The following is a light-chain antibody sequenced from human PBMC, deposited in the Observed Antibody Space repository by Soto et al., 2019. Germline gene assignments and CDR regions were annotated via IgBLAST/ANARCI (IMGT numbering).Light chain of an antibody. Sequence: QSVLTQPPSASGSPGQSVTISCTGTSSDVGGYNYVSWYQQHPGKAPKLMIYEVSKRPSGVPDRFSGSKSGTSASLAISGLRSEDETDYYCATWDDSLSGWVFGGGTKLTVL. J-gene: IGLJ3*02. V-gene: IGLV2-8*01. CDR2: EVS. CDR1: SSDVGGYNY. CDR3: ATWDDSLSGWV.